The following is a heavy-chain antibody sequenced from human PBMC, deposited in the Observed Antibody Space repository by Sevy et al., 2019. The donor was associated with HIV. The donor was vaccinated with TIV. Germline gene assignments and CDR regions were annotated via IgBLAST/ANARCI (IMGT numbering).Heavy chain of an antibody. V-gene: IGHV3-23*01. J-gene: IGHJ3*02. D-gene: IGHD5-18*01. Sequence: GGSLRLSCTASGFTFSTYAMSWVRQAPGKGLEWVSAISGSGGSTYYADSVKGQFTVSRDNSKNTLFLQMNSLRAEDTAVYYCARYEEDTTLVNAFDIWGQGTMVTVSS. CDR1: GFTFSTYA. CDR2: ISGSGGST. CDR3: ARYEEDTTLVNAFDI.